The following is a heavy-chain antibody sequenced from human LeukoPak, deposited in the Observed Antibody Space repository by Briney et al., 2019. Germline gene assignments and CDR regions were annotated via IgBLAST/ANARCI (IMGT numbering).Heavy chain of an antibody. CDR2: ISGSDGST. Sequence: RPGGTLRLSCAASGFTFSSYGMSWVRQAPGKGLEWVSAISGSDGSTYYADSVKGRFTISRDNSKNTLYLQMNRLRAEDTAVYYCAKSGVRGVIIGPCFDYWGQGTLVTVSS. CDR1: GFTFSSYG. V-gene: IGHV3-23*01. D-gene: IGHD3-10*01. J-gene: IGHJ4*02. CDR3: AKSGVRGVIIGPCFDY.